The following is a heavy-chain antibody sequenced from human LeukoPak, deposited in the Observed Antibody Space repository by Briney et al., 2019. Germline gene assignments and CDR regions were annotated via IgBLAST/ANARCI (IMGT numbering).Heavy chain of an antibody. D-gene: IGHD3-22*01. CDR2: IKRDGSEK. J-gene: IGHJ4*02. V-gene: IGHV3-7*01. CDR3: ARASSSYYLYYVDY. CDR1: GFTFSIYW. Sequence: GGSLRLSCAASGFTFSIYWMSWVRQAPGKGLEWVANIKRDGSEKYYVDSVKGRFTISRDSAKNSLYLQMSSLRAEDTAVYYRARASSSYYLYYVDYWGQGTLVTVSS.